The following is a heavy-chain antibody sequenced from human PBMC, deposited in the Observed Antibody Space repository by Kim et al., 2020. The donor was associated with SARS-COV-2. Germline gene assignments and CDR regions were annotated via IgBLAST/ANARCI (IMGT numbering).Heavy chain of an antibody. CDR2: LYTTGNS. Sequence: SETLSLTCTVSGDSFTSYYWSWVRQSAGKGLEWLGRLYTTGNSIYNPSLNNRLTMSLDNSRNQFSLRLTSVTAADAAIYYCVRDRMSGSRGRYLDVWGQGATVTVSS. CDR1: GDSFTSYY. D-gene: IGHD1-26*01. CDR3: VRDRMSGSRGRYLDV. J-gene: IGHJ6*02. V-gene: IGHV4-4*07.